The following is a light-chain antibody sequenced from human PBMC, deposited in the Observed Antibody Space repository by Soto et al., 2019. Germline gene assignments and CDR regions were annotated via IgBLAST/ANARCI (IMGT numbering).Light chain of an antibody. J-gene: IGLJ2*01. CDR1: SSDIGGYNS. CDR3: SSYTTSSTPVL. CDR2: DVS. Sequence: QSALTQPASVSGSPGQSIAISCTGTSSDIGGYNSVSWYQQHPDKAPKLMIYDVSNRPSGVSNRFSASKSGNTASLTISGLQDEDEADYYCSSYTTSSTPVLFGGGTKLTVL. V-gene: IGLV2-14*03.